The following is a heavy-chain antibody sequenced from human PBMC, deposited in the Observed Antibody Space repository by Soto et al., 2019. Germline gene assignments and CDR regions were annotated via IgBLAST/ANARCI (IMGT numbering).Heavy chain of an antibody. CDR1: GGSISSSNW. CDR3: ARGLLVVAMVDYHYYGMEV. D-gene: IGHD5-18*01. V-gene: IGHV4-4*02. Sequence: SDTLSLTCAFSGGSISSSNWWSWVRQPPGKGLEWIGEIYHSGSTNYNPSLKSRVTISVDKSKNQFSLKLSSVTAADTAVYYCARGLLVVAMVDYHYYGMEVWGQGTTVIVSS. J-gene: IGHJ6*01. CDR2: IYHSGST.